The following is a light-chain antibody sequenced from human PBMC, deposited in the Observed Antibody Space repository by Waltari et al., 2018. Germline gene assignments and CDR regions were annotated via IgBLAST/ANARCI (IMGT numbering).Light chain of an antibody. J-gene: IGKJ1*01. CDR2: GAS. V-gene: IGKV3-20*01. CDR1: QSVDSSY. Sequence: EIVLTQSPGTLSLSPGERATLSCRASQSVDSSYLAWYQQKPGQAPRLRIYGASSRANGIPDRFSGSGSGTDFTLTISRLEPEDFAVYYCQQYGTSPKTFGQGTKVEIK. CDR3: QQYGTSPKT.